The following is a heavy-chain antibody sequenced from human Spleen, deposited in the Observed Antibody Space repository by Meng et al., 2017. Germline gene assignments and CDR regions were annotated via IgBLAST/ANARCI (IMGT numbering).Heavy chain of an antibody. J-gene: IGHJ4*02. V-gene: IGHV3-21*04. Sequence: GGSLRLSCAASAFTFSSYAMKWVRQAPGKGLEWVSSISSSSSYIYYADSVKGRFTISRDNARNSLYLQMNSLRDEDTALYYCARDGGIAVAGTFGDWGQGTLVTVSS. CDR1: AFTFSSYA. D-gene: IGHD6-19*01. CDR3: ARDGGIAVAGTFGD. CDR2: ISSSSSYI.